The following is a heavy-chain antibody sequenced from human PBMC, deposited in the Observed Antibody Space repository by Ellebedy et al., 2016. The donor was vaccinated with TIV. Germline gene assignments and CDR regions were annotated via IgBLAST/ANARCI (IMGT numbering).Heavy chain of an antibody. J-gene: IGHJ4*02. CDR2: LSGSGGST. CDR1: GFTFNIYA. Sequence: GESLKISCAASGFTFNIYAMTWVRQAPGKGLEWVSALSGSGGSTYYADSVKGRFTISRDNSKNTLYLQMNSLRAEDTAVYYCANIAMSGNFDYWGQGTLVTVSS. V-gene: IGHV3-23*01. D-gene: IGHD6-19*01. CDR3: ANIAMSGNFDY.